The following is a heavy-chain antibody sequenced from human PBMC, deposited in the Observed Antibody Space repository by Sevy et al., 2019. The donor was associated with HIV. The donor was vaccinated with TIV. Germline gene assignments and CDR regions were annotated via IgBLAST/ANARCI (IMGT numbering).Heavy chain of an antibody. D-gene: IGHD2-15*01. CDR1: GYTFTNYA. V-gene: IGHV7-4-1*02. J-gene: IGHJ6*02. CDR3: ARRLLPTPYGMDV. Sequence: ASVKVSCKASGYTFTNYAMNWVRQAPGQGLEWMGWINTNTGNPTYAQAFTGRFVFSLDTSVSTAYLQISSLKAEDTAVYYCARRLLPTPYGMDVWGRGTTVTVSS. CDR2: INTNTGNP.